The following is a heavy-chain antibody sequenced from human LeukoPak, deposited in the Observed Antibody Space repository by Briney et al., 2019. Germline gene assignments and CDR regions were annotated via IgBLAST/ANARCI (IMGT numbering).Heavy chain of an antibody. V-gene: IGHV3-23*01. Sequence: GGSLRFSCAASGFTFSSYAMSWVRQARGKGLEWVSAISGSGGSTDYADSVKGRFTISRDNSKNTLFLQMNSLRAEDTAIYYCAKGAYDYIEIGYFDSWGQGTLVTVSS. CDR1: GFTFSSYA. D-gene: IGHD5-12*01. J-gene: IGHJ4*02. CDR2: ISGSGGST. CDR3: AKGAYDYIEIGYFDS.